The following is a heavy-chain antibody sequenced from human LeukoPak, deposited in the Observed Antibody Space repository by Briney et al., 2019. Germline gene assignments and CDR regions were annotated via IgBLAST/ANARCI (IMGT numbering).Heavy chain of an antibody. CDR2: IRQDGGET. D-gene: IGHD3-3*01. CDR1: GIRFTTHS. V-gene: IGHV3-7*01. Sequence: GGSLRLSCAASGIRFTTHSMNWVRQAPGKGLEWVSSIRQDGGETKYVDSVKGRFTISREPDQKSLFLQMNSLRAEEPAVYYCASAYASYDFWSCYEIFDFWGQGTLVTVSS. CDR3: ASAYASYDFWSCYEIFDF. J-gene: IGHJ4*02.